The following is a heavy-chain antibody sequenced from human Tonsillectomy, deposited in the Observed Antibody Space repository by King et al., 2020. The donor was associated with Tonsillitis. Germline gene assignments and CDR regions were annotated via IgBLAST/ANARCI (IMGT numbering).Heavy chain of an antibody. V-gene: IGHV1-2*02. Sequence: QLVQSGAEVKRPGASVKVSCKASGYTFTGYYMHWGRQAPGQGLEWMGWINPDSGGTSYAQNFQGMVTLTRETSISTAYMGLRRLRSDDTAEYYCARDPAYSYGPSPYWYFDLWGRGTLVTVSS. CDR2: INPDSGGT. D-gene: IGHD5-18*01. J-gene: IGHJ2*01. CDR1: GYTFTGYY. CDR3: ARDPAYSYGPSPYWYFDL.